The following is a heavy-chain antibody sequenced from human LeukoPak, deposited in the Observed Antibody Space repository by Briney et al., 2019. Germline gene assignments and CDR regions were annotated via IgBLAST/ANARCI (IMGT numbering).Heavy chain of an antibody. V-gene: IGHV1-2*02. Sequence: ASVKVSCKASGYTFTGYYMHWVRQAPGQGLEWMGWINPNSGDTNYAQKFQGRVTMTRDTSISTVYMEVSRLRSDDTAVYYCARATGYSSSWYDDWGQGTLVTVSS. D-gene: IGHD6-13*01. CDR3: ARATGYSSSWYDD. CDR1: GYTFTGYY. J-gene: IGHJ5*02. CDR2: INPNSGDT.